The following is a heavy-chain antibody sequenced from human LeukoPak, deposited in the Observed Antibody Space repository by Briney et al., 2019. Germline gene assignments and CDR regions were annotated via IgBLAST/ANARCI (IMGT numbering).Heavy chain of an antibody. Sequence: GGSLRLSCAAPGFTFSSYDMNWVRQAPGKGLEYVSAISSSGGSTYYADSVKGRFTISRDNSRNTLHLQMSSLRVEDTAVYYCVKDSSSGSYFDYWGQGTLVTVSS. D-gene: IGHD3-10*01. CDR2: ISSSGGST. CDR1: GFTFSSYD. V-gene: IGHV3-64D*06. J-gene: IGHJ4*02. CDR3: VKDSSSGSYFDY.